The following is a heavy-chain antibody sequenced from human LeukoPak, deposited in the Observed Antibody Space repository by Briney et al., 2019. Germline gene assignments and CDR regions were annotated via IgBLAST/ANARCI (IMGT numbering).Heavy chain of an antibody. J-gene: IGHJ4*02. Sequence: GGSLRLSCAASGFSFSTYGMHWVRQAPGKGLEWVAFIRYDGGNKSYADSVKGRFTISRDNSKNTLYLQMISLRTEDTAVYYCAKPTVTHFDYWGQGTLVTVSS. CDR3: AKPTVTHFDY. CDR2: IRYDGGNK. V-gene: IGHV3-30*02. D-gene: IGHD4-17*01. CDR1: GFSFSTYG.